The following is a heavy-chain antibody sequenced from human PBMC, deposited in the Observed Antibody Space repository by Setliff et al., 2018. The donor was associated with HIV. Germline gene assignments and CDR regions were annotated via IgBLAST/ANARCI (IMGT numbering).Heavy chain of an antibody. CDR3: ARDRYTYGYFDY. Sequence: PSETLSLTCALSGYSITSGYYWGWIRQSPGKGLEWIGSISYGGGTHYNPSLKSRVIISIDTSKNQFSLKPSSVTAADTALYYCARDRYTYGYFDYWGQGTLVTVSS. D-gene: IGHD5-18*01. CDR2: ISYGGGT. V-gene: IGHV4-38-2*02. J-gene: IGHJ4*02. CDR1: GYSITSGYY.